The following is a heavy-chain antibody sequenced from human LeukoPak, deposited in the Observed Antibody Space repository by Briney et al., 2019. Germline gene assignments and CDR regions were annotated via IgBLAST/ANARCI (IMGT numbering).Heavy chain of an antibody. CDR2: IYYSGST. V-gene: IGHV4-59*01. D-gene: IGHD2-2*01. J-gene: IGHJ6*03. Sequence: KASETLSHTCTVHGGSISCYYWSWIRQPPGRGLEWIGYIYYSGSTHYKPSLKSRVTISVDTAQNQFCLKQTSVTAADPAVYYCARVYQDIVVVPAATKQKNYYYYYMDVWGKGTTVTVSS. CDR3: ARVYQDIVVVPAATKQKNYYYYYMDV. CDR1: GGSISCYY.